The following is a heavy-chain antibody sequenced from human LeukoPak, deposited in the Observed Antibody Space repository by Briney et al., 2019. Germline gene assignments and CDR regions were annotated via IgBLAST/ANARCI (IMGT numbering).Heavy chain of an antibody. CDR3: AKDIVVVHGRNAFDI. CDR2: ISAYNGNT. CDR1: RYTLTGEG. Sequence: ASTKGSSNSYRYTLTGEGISSVRHGPRQGLERIGWISAYNGNTNYAQKLQGRVTMTTDTSTSTAYMELRSMRSDDTAVYYCAKDIVVVHGRNAFDIWGQGTMVTISS. D-gene: IGHD2-2*01. V-gene: IGHV1-18*01. J-gene: IGHJ3*02.